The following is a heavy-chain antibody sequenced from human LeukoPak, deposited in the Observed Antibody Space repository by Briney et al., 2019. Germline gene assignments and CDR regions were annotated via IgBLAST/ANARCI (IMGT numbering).Heavy chain of an antibody. J-gene: IGHJ4*02. CDR2: IKQDGSEK. D-gene: IGHD6-6*01. CDR1: GFTFSDYY. Sequence: GGSLRLSCAASGFTFSDYYMSWIRQAPGKGLEWVANIKQDGSEKYYVDSVKGRFTISRDNAKNSLYLQMNSLRAEDTAVYYCAKDRIVSRRFRQLVPSSFDYWGQGTLVTVSS. V-gene: IGHV3-7*03. CDR3: AKDRIVSRRFRQLVPSSFDY.